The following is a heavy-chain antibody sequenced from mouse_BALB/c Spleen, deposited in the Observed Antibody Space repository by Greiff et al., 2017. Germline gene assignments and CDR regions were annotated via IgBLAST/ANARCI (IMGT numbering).Heavy chain of an antibody. Sequence: QVQLQQSGAELVRPGASVTLSCKASGYTFTDYEMHWVKQTPVHGLEWIGAIDPETGGTAYNQKFKGKATLTADKSSSTAYMELRSLTSEDSAVYYCTRRGYYGSSYYFDYWGQGTTLTVSS. CDR2: IDPETGGT. V-gene: IGHV1-15*01. D-gene: IGHD1-1*01. CDR1: GYTFTDYE. J-gene: IGHJ2*01. CDR3: TRRGYYGSSYYFDY.